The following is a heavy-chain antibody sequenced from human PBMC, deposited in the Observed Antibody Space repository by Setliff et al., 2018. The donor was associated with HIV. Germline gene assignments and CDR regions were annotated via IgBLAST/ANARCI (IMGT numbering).Heavy chain of an antibody. CDR1: GYSISSGYY. J-gene: IGHJ3*02. V-gene: IGHV4-38-2*02. CDR2: IYHAGNT. Sequence: SETLSLTCTVTGYSISSGYYWAWIRQPPGKGLEWIGYIYHAGNTYYNPSLKSRVTISVDTSKNQISLMLNSLTAADTAVYYCARGTTLNVVPDAFDIWGQGTMVTVSS. CDR3: ARGTTLNVVPDAFDI. D-gene: IGHD4-17*01.